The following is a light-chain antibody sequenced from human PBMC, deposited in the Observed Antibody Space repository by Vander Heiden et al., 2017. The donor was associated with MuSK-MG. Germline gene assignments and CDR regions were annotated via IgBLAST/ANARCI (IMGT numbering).Light chain of an antibody. CDR1: QSISTN. J-gene: IGKJ4*01. CDR2: AAS. V-gene: IGKV3-15*01. Sequence: EIVMTQSPGTLSVSPGERATLSCRASQSISTNLAWYQQKPGQAPRLLIYAASTRATGIPARFSGSGSGTEFTLTISILQSEDFAVYYCQQYNNWPPPFGGGIKVEIK. CDR3: QQYNNWPPP.